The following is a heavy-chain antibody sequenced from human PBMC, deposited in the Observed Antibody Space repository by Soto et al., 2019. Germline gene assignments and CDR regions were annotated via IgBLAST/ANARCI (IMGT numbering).Heavy chain of an antibody. CDR2: ISGSGGST. V-gene: IGHV3-23*01. Sequence: SLSCAASGFTFSSYAMSWVRQAPGKGLEWVSAISGSGGSTYYADSVKGRFTISRDNSKNTLYLQMNSLRAEDTAVYYCATDPGYCSSTRCSFSGYPNWFEPWGQGTLVTAPQ. CDR1: GFTFSSYA. D-gene: IGHD2-2*01. CDR3: ATDPGYCSSTRCSFSGYPNWFEP. J-gene: IGHJ5*02.